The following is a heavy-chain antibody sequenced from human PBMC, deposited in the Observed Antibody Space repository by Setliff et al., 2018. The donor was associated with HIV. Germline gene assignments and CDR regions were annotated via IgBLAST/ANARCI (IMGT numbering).Heavy chain of an antibody. V-gene: IGHV3-48*03. D-gene: IGHD2-2*01. CDR1: GLTFSSYE. Sequence: GGSLRLSCAASGLTFSSYEMNWVRQAPGKGLEWVSYISRSGSTIHYADSVKGRFTISRDNVKNSLYLQMNSLRAEDTAVYYCARGEPTILVVPAAFFDYWGQGTLVTVSS. J-gene: IGHJ4*02. CDR3: ARGEPTILVVPAAFFDY. CDR2: ISRSGSTI.